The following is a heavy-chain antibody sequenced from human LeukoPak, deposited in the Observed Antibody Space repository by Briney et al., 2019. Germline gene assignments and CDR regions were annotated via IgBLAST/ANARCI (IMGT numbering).Heavy chain of an antibody. CDR3: ARDDLLTGYNLDY. V-gene: IGHV3-30*19. D-gene: IGHD3-9*01. CDR2: IQNDGSNK. J-gene: IGHJ4*02. Sequence: GGSLRLSCEASGFSFRGYGMHWVRQAPGMGLEWVTFIQNDGSNKYYTDSVKGRFTISRDNSKNTLYLQMSSLRAEDTALYNCARDDLLTGYNLDYWGQGTLVTVSS. CDR1: GFSFRGYG.